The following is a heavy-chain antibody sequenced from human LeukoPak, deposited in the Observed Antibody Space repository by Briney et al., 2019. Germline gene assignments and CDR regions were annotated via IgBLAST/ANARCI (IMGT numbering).Heavy chain of an antibody. Sequence: GGSLRLSCAASGFTFSTYEMNWVRQAPGKGLEWVSYISSSGGTIHYSDSVKGRFTISRDSAKNSLYLQMNSLRAEDTAVYYCVREVRREGDQFDYWGQGTLVTVSS. CDR1: GFTFSTYE. J-gene: IGHJ4*02. CDR2: ISSSGGTI. CDR3: VREVRREGDQFDY. D-gene: IGHD2-21*01. V-gene: IGHV3-48*03.